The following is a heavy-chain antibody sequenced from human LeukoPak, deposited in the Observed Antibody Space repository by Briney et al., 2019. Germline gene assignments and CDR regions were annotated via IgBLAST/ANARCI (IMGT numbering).Heavy chain of an antibody. CDR1: GYTFTSYG. CDR3: ARGEYSRSWTDFDY. Sequence: ASVKVSCKASGYTFTSYGINWVRQAPGQGVEWMGWISAYNGNTNYAQKLQGRVTMTTDTSTSTAYMELRSLRSDDTAVYYCARGEYSRSWTDFDYWGQGTLVSVSS. J-gene: IGHJ4*02. D-gene: IGHD6-13*01. V-gene: IGHV1-18*01. CDR2: ISAYNGNT.